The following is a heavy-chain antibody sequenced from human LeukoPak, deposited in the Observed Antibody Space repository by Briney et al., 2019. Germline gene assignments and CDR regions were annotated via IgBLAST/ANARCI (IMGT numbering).Heavy chain of an antibody. CDR1: GYTFTGYY. CDR3: ARGYCSGGSCYYDY. D-gene: IGHD2-15*01. J-gene: IGHJ4*02. CDR2: INPNSGGT. Sequence: ASVKVSCKASGYTFTGYYMHWVRQAPGQGLEWMGWINPNSGGTNYAQKFQGRVTMTRDTSIGTAYMELSRLRSDDTAVYYCARGYCSGGSCYYDYWGQGTLVTVSS. V-gene: IGHV1-2*02.